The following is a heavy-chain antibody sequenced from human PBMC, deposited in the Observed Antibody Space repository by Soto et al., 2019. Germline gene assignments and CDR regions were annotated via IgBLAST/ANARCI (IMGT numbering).Heavy chain of an antibody. V-gene: IGHV3-11*06. CDR3: ARDRGGGSIFGGHYGMDV. CDR1: GFIFRDFY. Sequence: PGGSRRLSCSASGFIFRDFYMSWSRQVPGKCLEWLSKISSSSSSTDYAESVKGRFTISRDNAKNSLYLQMSSLRAEDTAVYYCARDRGGGSIFGGHYGMDVWGQGTTVTVSS. D-gene: IGHD3-3*01. J-gene: IGHJ6*02. CDR2: ISSSSSST.